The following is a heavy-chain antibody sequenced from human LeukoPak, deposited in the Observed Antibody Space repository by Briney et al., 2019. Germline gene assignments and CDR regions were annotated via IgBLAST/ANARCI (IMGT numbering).Heavy chain of an antibody. CDR1: GFTVSSNY. Sequence: GGSLRLSCAASGFTVSSNYMSWVRQAPGKGLEWVSVIYSGGSTYCADSVKGRFTISRDNSKNTLYLQMNSLRAEDTAVYYCRGVYSSSWFSLDYWGQGTLVTVSS. J-gene: IGHJ4*02. D-gene: IGHD6-13*01. CDR2: IYSGGST. V-gene: IGHV3-66*01. CDR3: RGVYSSSWFSLDY.